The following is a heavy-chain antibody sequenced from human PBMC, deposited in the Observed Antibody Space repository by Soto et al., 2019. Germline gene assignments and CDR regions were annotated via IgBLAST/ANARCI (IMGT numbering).Heavy chain of an antibody. CDR1: GFTFRSYA. V-gene: IGHV3-30*03. J-gene: IGHJ4*02. CDR3: ARDLSVAGPDY. Sequence: GSLRLSCAASGFTFRSYAMHWVRQAPGKGLEWVAVISYDESDKYYADSLKGRFTISRDNSKNTLYLQMNSLRGEDTAVYYCARDLSVAGPDYWGQGTLVTVSS. CDR2: ISYDESDK. D-gene: IGHD6-19*01.